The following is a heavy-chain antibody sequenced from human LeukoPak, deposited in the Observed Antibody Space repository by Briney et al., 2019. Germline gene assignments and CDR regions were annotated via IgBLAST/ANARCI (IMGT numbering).Heavy chain of an antibody. D-gene: IGHD5-24*01. J-gene: IGHJ4*01. CDR2: ISGSGGST. CDR1: GFTFSSYA. CDR3: VKDPRVGSRVATPSH. Sequence: GSLILSCAASGFTFSSYAMSWVRQAPGKGLEWVSAISGSGGSTYYADSVKGRFTISRDNSKSTLFLQMNSLRAEDTAVYYCVKDPRVGSRVATPSHWGQGTLVTVSS. V-gene: IGHV3-23*01.